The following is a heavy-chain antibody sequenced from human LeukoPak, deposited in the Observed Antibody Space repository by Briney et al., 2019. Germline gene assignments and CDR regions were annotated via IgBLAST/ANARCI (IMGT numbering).Heavy chain of an antibody. CDR1: GNSISSGSYS. D-gene: IGHD2-21*01. CDR2: IYSSGST. Sequence: PTETLSLTCTVSGNSISSGSYSWGWFRQPPGKGLEWIGNIYSSGSTYYNPSFESRVTISVDTSKSQFSLKLSSVTAADTAVYYCARGGLFGRPLDYWGQGTLVTVSS. CDR3: ARGGLFGRPLDY. V-gene: IGHV4-39*07. J-gene: IGHJ4*02.